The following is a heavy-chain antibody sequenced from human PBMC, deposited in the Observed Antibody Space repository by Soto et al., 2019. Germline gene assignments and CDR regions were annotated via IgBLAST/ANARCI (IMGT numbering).Heavy chain of an antibody. J-gene: IGHJ4*02. CDR2: IYADGTT. CDR1: GFTVSSNS. D-gene: IGHD1-26*01. V-gene: IGHV3-53*01. Sequence: EVQVLESGGDLIQPGGSLRLSCAVSGFTVSSNSMTWVRLTPGKGLEWVSSIYADGTTYYADSVKGRFTISRDVSKDTLYLQLNSLRAEDMAVYYCARSSKWTGLFDFWGQGTLVTVSS. CDR3: ARSSKWTGLFDF.